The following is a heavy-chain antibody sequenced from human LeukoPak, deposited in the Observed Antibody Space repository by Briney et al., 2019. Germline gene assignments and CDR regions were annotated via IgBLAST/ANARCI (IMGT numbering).Heavy chain of an antibody. D-gene: IGHD3-22*01. J-gene: IGHJ6*03. CDR2: IQKDGSEA. CDR1: GFTLSNYW. CDR3: ARDIYYDSSGYYLLYYYYYYMDV. V-gene: IGHV3-7*01. Sequence: GGSLRLSCTTSGFTLSNYWMTWVRQAPGKGLEWVAKIQKDGSEAYYVDSMEGRFTISRDNAENSLYLQMHSLRAEDTAVYYCARDIYYDSSGYYLLYYYYYYMDVWGKGTTVAVSS.